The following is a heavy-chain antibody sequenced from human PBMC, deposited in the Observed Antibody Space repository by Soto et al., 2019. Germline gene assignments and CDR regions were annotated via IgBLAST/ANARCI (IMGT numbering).Heavy chain of an antibody. J-gene: IGHJ4*02. V-gene: IGHV3-53*04. CDR3: ARDFRPPYGVRYFDY. CDR1: GFTVSSNY. Sequence: EVQLVESGGGLVQPGGSLRLSCAASGFTVSSNYMSWVRKAPGKGLEWVSVIYSGGSTYYADSVKGRFTISRHNSKNTLYLLMNSLRAEDTAVYYCARDFRPPYGVRYFDYWGQGSLLTVSS. D-gene: IGHD4-17*01. CDR2: IYSGGST.